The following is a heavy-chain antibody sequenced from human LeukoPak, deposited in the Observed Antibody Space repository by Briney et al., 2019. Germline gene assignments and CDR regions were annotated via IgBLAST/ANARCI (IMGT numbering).Heavy chain of an antibody. CDR3: AKDRPTYYYDSSGYYPDAFDI. CDR2: ISYDGSNK. Sequence: PGGSLRLSCAASGLTFRTSGMHWVRQAPGKGLEWVGVISYDGSNKYYADSVKGRFTISRDNAKNTLYLQMNSLRAEDTAVYYCAKDRPTYYYDSSGYYPDAFDIWGQGTMVSVSS. V-gene: IGHV3-30*18. J-gene: IGHJ3*02. D-gene: IGHD3-22*01. CDR1: GLTFRTSG.